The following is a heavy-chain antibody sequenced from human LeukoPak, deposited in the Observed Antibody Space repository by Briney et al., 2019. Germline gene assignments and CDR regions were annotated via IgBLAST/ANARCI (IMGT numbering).Heavy chain of an antibody. CDR1: GYTLTKLS. CDR2: ISPYNGNT. V-gene: IGHV1-18*01. Sequence: ASVKVSCKVSGYTLTKLSMHWVRQAPGKGLEWMGWISPYNGNTNYAQNLQDRVTLTTDTSTNTASMDLRSLRSDDTAVYYCARGRYYGDYWGQGTLVTVSS. J-gene: IGHJ4*02. CDR3: ARGRYYGDY. D-gene: IGHD3-3*01.